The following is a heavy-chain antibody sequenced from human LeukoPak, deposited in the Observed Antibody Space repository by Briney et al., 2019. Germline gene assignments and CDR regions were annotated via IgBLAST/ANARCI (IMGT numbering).Heavy chain of an antibody. V-gene: IGHV3-23*01. D-gene: IGHD1-1*01. J-gene: IGHJ4*02. Sequence: GGSLRLSCAASGFTFISYSVNWVRQAPGKGLEWVSAINAGGDNTYYADSVKGRFTISRDNSKNTLFLQMNSLRAEDTAVYYCAKKLAPDRCTSSPSNFFDYWGQGTLVTVSS. CDR2: INAGGDNT. CDR1: GFTFISYS. CDR3: AKKLAPDRCTSSPSNFFDY.